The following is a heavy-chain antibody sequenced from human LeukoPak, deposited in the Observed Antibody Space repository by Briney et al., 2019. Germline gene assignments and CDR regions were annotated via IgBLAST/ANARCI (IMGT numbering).Heavy chain of an antibody. CDR3: ARERITVTGSTWFDP. Sequence: GGSLRLSCAASGFTFSNYEMNWVRPAPGEGLEWLSYITSSGTTIYYAASVKCRFTISSDNAKNPLYLQMSSLTAQATAVYYCARERITVTGSTWFDPWGQGTLVTVSS. J-gene: IGHJ5*02. CDR2: ITSSGTTI. V-gene: IGHV3-48*03. D-gene: IGHD6-19*01. CDR1: GFTFSNYE.